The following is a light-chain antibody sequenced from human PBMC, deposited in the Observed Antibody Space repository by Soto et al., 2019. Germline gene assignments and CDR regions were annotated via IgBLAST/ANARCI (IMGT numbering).Light chain of an antibody. CDR2: DAS. CDR3: QQYENLPT. Sequence: IQLTLTPTSLSATVGGRVTITCQASQNINNYLNWYQQKPGRAPKLLIYDASNLEAGVPSRFRGSGSGTDFTFTISRLQPEDIATYYCQQYENLPTFGQGTRLEI. V-gene: IGKV1-33*01. CDR1: QNINNY. J-gene: IGKJ5*01.